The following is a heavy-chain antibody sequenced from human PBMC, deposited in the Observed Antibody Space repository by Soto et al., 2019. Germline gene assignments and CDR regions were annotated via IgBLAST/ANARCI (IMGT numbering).Heavy chain of an antibody. CDR3: ARLYYYDSSGYPKPDY. Sequence: QVQLQESGPGLVKPSGTLSLTCAVSGGSISSSNWWSWVRQPPGKGLEWIGEIYHSGSTNYNPSLTSRVTISVDKSKNPFSLKPSSVTAAATAVYYCARLYYYDSSGYPKPDYWAQGTPVTVSS. CDR2: IYHSGST. J-gene: IGHJ4*02. V-gene: IGHV4-4*02. D-gene: IGHD3-22*01. CDR1: GGSISSSNW.